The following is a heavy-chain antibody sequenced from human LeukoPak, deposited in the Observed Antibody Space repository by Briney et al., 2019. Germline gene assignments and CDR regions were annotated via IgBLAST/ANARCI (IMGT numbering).Heavy chain of an antibody. V-gene: IGHV5-51*01. D-gene: IGHD2-15*01. Sequence: GESLKISCKGYGYIFRNYWIGWVRQMPGKGLEWMGIIFPGDSDTKYSPSFQCQVTISADNSLSTAYLQWTSLRASDTAIYDCARHGLEGCSGGRCYTSFHYYGMDVWGQGAKATVSS. CDR2: IFPGDSDT. CDR1: GYIFRNYW. J-gene: IGHJ6*02. CDR3: ARHGLEGCSGGRCYTSFHYYGMDV.